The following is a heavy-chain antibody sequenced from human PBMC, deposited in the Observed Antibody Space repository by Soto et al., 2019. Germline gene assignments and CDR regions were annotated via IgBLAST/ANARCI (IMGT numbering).Heavy chain of an antibody. Sequence: EVQLVESGGGLVQPGGSLRLSCAASVFTVSSNYMSWVRQAPGKGLEWVSVIYSGGSTYYADSVKGRFTISRDNSKNTLYLQMNSLRAEDTAVYYCASDYGDYGLDAFDIWGQGTMVTVSS. CDR2: IYSGGST. J-gene: IGHJ3*02. CDR1: VFTVSSNY. D-gene: IGHD4-17*01. V-gene: IGHV3-66*01. CDR3: ASDYGDYGLDAFDI.